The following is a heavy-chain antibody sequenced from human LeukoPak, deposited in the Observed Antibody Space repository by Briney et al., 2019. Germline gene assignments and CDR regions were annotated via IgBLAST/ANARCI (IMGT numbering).Heavy chain of an antibody. CDR2: ISSNGGST. Sequence: GGSLRLSCAASGFTFSSYSMNWVRQAPGKGLEYVSAISSNGGSTYYANSVKGRFTISRDNSKNTLYLQMGSLRAEDMAVYYCARDARAGAHFDYWGQGTLVTVSS. D-gene: IGHD1-26*01. CDR1: GFTFSSYS. J-gene: IGHJ4*02. V-gene: IGHV3-64*01. CDR3: ARDARAGAHFDY.